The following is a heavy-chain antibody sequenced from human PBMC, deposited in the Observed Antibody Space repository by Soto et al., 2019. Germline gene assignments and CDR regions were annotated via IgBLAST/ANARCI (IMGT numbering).Heavy chain of an antibody. CDR2: IYYSGST. J-gene: IGHJ4*02. Sequence: PSEPLSLTFTVTGDSIPRRRYYWGWTRPPPGKGLDWIGSIYYSGSTYNHPSLRSRGSMSIDTSKDKFSLKLKSVTAADTALYFCARQRTSVVTQAYFDVWGPGSMVTVSS. V-gene: IGHV4-39*01. CDR1: GDSIPRRRYY. D-gene: IGHD2-21*02. CDR3: ARQRTSVVTQAYFDV.